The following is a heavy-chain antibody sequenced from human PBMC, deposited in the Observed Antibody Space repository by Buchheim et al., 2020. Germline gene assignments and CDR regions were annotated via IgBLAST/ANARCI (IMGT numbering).Heavy chain of an antibody. CDR1: GYTFTSYY. J-gene: IGHJ6*02. CDR2: INPSGGST. CDR3: AREDVAITFGGVIVLPYYYYGMDV. V-gene: IGHV1-46*01. Sequence: QVQLVQSGAEVKKPGASVKVSCKASGYTFTSYYMHWVRQAPGQGLEWMGIINPSGGSTSYAQKFQGRVTMTRDTSTSTVYMELSSLRSEDTAVYYCAREDVAITFGGVIVLPYYYYGMDVWGQGTT. D-gene: IGHD3-16*02.